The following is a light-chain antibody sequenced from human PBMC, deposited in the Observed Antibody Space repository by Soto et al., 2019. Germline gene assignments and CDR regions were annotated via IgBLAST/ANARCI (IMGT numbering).Light chain of an antibody. CDR2: GAS. V-gene: IGKV3-15*01. J-gene: IGKJ5*01. CDR3: QQYNNWPHT. CDR1: QSVTSN. Sequence: EIVMTQSPATLSVSPGERATLSCRASQSVTSNLAWYQQKPGQAPRLLIYGASTRATGIPARFSGSGSGTEFPLTISSLQSEDFADYYCQQYNNWPHTFGQGTRLEIK.